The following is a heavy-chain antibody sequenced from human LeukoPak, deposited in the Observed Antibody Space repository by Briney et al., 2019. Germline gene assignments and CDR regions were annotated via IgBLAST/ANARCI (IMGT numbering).Heavy chain of an antibody. CDR3: ARGFYRGWYSYLDFSYYYYMDV. D-gene: IGHD6-19*01. Sequence: PGESLRLSCAASGFTFSSYNMNWVRQAPGKGLEWVSSISTSNSYIYYADSVKGRFTISRDNAKNSLYLQMNSLRAEDTAVYYCARGFYRGWYSYLDFSYYYYMDVWGKGTTVTISS. J-gene: IGHJ6*03. V-gene: IGHV3-21*01. CDR1: GFTFSSYN. CDR2: ISTSNSYI.